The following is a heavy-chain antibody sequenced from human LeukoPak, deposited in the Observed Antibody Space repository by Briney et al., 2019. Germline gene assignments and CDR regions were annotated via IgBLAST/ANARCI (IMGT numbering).Heavy chain of an antibody. CDR3: TRCYDY. D-gene: IGHD4/OR15-4a*01. CDR2: IKQDGSEK. V-gene: IGHV3-7*01. J-gene: IGHJ4*02. Sequence: GGSLRLSCAVSGFTFSSYWMAWVRQAPGKGLEWVANIKQDGSEKYYVDSVKGRFTISGDNAKNSLYLQMNSLRAEDTAVYYCTRCYDYWGQGTLVTVSS. CDR1: GFTFSSYW.